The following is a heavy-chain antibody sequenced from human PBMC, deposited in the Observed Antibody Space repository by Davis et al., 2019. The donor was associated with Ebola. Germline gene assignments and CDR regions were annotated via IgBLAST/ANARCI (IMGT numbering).Heavy chain of an antibody. V-gene: IGHV4-38-2*02. D-gene: IGHD3-22*01. CDR3: ARVDRNWYFDL. Sequence: PGGSLRLSCTVSGYSISSGYYWGWIRQPPGKGLEWIGSIYHSGSTYYNPSLKSRVTISLDTSKNQFSLKLSSVTAADTAVYYCARVDRNWYFDLWGRGTLVTVSS. CDR1: GYSISSGYY. J-gene: IGHJ2*01. CDR2: IYHSGST.